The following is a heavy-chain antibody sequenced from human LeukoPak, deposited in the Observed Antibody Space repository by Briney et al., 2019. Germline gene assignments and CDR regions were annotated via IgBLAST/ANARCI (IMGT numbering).Heavy chain of an antibody. CDR2: ITVGSGNT. Sequence: ASVKVSCKASGFTFTSSAMKWVRQARGQRLEGIGWITVGSGNTNYAQKVQERVTITRDMSTSTAYMELSSLRSEDTAVYYCAAIPYYDYGGIYYFDYWGQGTLVTVSS. CDR3: AAIPYYDYGGIYYFDY. CDR1: GFTFTSSA. D-gene: IGHD4/OR15-4a*01. V-gene: IGHV1-58*02. J-gene: IGHJ4*02.